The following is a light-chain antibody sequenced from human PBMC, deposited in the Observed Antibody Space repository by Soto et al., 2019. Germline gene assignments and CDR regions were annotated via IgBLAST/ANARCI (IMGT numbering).Light chain of an antibody. V-gene: IGKV3-20*01. CDR1: QSVSSVS. CDR3: QQCGSSPRT. CDR2: GAS. Sequence: EIVLTQSPDTLSLSPGERATLSCRASQSVSSVSLAWYQQKPGQAPRVLIYGASSRATGIPDRFTGSGSRIDFPLTISRVEAEDLDLYFCQQCGSSPRTFGQGTKVDFK. J-gene: IGKJ1*01.